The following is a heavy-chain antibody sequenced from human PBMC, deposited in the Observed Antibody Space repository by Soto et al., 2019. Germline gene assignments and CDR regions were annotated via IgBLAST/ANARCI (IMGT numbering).Heavy chain of an antibody. D-gene: IGHD2-2*01. CDR3: ARVGLRYSSSPSCSPG. CDR2: IYSSGST. V-gene: IGHV4-61*01. J-gene: IGHJ4*02. Sequence: SETLTLTCTDSGGSVSSDTHYWSWIRQPPGKRLEWIGFIYSSGSTNYNPSLKSRVTMSVDTSKNQFSLKLTSVTAADTAVYYCARVGLRYSSSPSCSPGWGQGTLVTVSS. CDR1: GGSVSSDTHY.